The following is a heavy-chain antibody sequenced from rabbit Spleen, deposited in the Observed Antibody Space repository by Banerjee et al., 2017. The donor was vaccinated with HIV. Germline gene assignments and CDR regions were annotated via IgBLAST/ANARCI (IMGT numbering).Heavy chain of an antibody. CDR3: ARDLVAVIGWNFSL. CDR1: GIDFSNYFY. J-gene: IGHJ4*01. Sequence: QQQLEESGGGLVKPGGTLTLTCKASGIDFSNYFYMCWVRQAPGKGLELIACIYTTTGSTWYANWVHGRFTISSHNAQSTLYLQLNSLTAADTATYLCARDLVAVIGWNFSLWGPGTLVTFS. V-gene: IGHV1S43*01. D-gene: IGHD5-1*01. CDR2: IYTTTGST.